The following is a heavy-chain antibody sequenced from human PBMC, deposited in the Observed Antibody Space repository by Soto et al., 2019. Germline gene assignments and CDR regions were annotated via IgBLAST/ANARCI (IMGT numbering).Heavy chain of an antibody. CDR3: ARRAFTICTEYYYYYMDV. J-gene: IGHJ6*03. V-gene: IGHV4-4*02. CDR2: IYHSGST. Sequence: SETLSLTCAVSSGSISSSNWWSWVRQPPGKGLEWIGEIYHSGSTNYNPSLKSRVTISVDKSKNQFSLKLSSVTAADTAVYYCARRAFTICTEYYYYYMDVWGKGTTVTGSS. D-gene: IGHD3-9*01. CDR1: SGSISSSNW.